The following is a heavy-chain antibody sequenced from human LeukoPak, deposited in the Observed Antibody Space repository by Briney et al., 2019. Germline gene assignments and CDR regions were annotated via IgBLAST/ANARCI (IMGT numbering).Heavy chain of an antibody. D-gene: IGHD4/OR15-4a*01. V-gene: IGHV3-53*01. Sequence: WILRPSLTDSGFTVCSNSMSWVRQAPGKGLEWGSFIYSDNKTSSSSVKGGFTISRANSQNNLYLQMKTLRAENPPVFSFARRAGAYSHPYDYWGQGTLVSVSS. J-gene: IGHJ4*02. CDR1: GFTVCSNS. CDR3: ARRAGAYSHPYDY. CDR2: IYSDNK.